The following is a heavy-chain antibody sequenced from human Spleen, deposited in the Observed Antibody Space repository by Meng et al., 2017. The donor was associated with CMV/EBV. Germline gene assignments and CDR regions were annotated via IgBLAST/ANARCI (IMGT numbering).Heavy chain of an antibody. V-gene: IGHV4-59*01. CDR1: GGSISGYY. Sequence: SETLSLTCTVSGGSISGYYWSWIRQPPGKGLEWIGHMHYSGSTNDNPSLKSRMTISIDTSKNQVSLKVSSVTAADTAVYYCARVKGGWSGPDYHFYGLDVWGQGTTVTVSS. D-gene: IGHD3-3*01. CDR2: MHYSGST. J-gene: IGHJ6*02. CDR3: ARVKGGWSGPDYHFYGLDV.